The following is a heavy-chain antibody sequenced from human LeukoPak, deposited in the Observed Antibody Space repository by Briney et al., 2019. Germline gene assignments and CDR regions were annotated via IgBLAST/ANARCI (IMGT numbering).Heavy chain of an antibody. CDR1: GYTFTSYG. J-gene: IGHJ6*02. D-gene: IGHD3-10*01. V-gene: IGHV1-18*01. CDR3: ARDSGYYYGSGSSSPFYYYYGMDV. CDR2: ISAYNGNT. Sequence: EASVKVSCKASGYTFTSYGISWVRQAPGQGLEWMGWISAYNGNTNYAQKLQGRVTMTTDTSTSTAYMELRSLRSDDTAVYYCARDSGYYYGSGSSSPFYYYYGMDVWGQGTTVTVSS.